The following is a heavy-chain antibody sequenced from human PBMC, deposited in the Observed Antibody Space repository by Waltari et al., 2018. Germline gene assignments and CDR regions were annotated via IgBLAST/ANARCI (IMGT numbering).Heavy chain of an antibody. CDR2: IVVGSGNT. J-gene: IGHJ6*02. CDR1: GFTFTSSA. V-gene: IGHV1-58*01. CDR3: AADPSITIFGVVIANYYYYYGMDV. D-gene: IGHD3-3*01. Sequence: QMQLVQSGPEVKKPGPSVKVSCKASGFTFTSSAVQWVRQARGQRLERLGWIVVGSGNTNSAQKFQERVTITRDMSTSTAYMELSSLRSEDTAVYYCAADPSITIFGVVIANYYYYYGMDVWGQGTTVTVSS.